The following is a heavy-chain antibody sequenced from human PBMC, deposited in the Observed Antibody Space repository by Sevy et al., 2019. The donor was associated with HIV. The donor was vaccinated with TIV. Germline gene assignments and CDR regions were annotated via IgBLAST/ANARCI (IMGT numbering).Heavy chain of an antibody. CDR2: ISGGGGDT. J-gene: IGHJ3*02. CDR3: VKGARYTIPNDAFDI. D-gene: IGHD2-2*02. Sequence: GGSLRLSCEASGFTFSSNAMSWVRQAPGKGLEWVSGISGGGGDTFYADSVKGRFTISRDNSKNTLFLQINSLRAEDTALYYWVKGARYTIPNDAFDIWGQGTMVTASS. CDR1: GFTFSSNA. V-gene: IGHV3-23*01.